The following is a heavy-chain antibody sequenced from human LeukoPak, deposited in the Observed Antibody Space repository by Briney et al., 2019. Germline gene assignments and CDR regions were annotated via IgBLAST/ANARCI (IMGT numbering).Heavy chain of an antibody. CDR1: GGTFSSYA. V-gene: IGHV1-69*04. Sequence: SVKVSCKASGGTFSSYAISWVRQALGQGLEWMGRIIPILGIANYAQKFQGRVTITADKSTSTAYMELSSLRSEDTAVYYCARVVEMATITVSAFDIWGHGTMVTVSS. J-gene: IGHJ3*02. CDR3: ARVVEMATITVSAFDI. D-gene: IGHD5-24*01. CDR2: IIPILGIA.